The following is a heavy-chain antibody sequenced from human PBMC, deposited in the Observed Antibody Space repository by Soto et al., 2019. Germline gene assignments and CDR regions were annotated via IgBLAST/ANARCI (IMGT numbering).Heavy chain of an antibody. CDR2: IYYSGNT. CDR1: GGSISSYY. CDR3: ATLPHYGDPKAGF. J-gene: IGHJ4*02. Sequence: SETLSLTCTVSGGSISSYYWSWIRQTPGKGLEYIGYIYYSGNTNYNPSLKSRVTISVDTSKNQISLNLSSVAAADTAVYYCATLPHYGDPKAGFWGQGTLVTVSS. V-gene: IGHV4-59*01. D-gene: IGHD4-17*01.